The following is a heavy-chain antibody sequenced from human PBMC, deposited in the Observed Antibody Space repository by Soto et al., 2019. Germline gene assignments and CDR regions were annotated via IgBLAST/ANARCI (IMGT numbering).Heavy chain of an antibody. D-gene: IGHD3-22*01. CDR1: GDSMTSSDW. CDR3: VFNGYYSLEY. Sequence: QVQLQESGPGLVKPSGTLSLTCGVSGDSMTSSDWWSWVRQAPGKGLEWIGEIHYSGDINYDPSLRSRVTISVDRYKNQFSLNLSSLTAAYTAVYFCVFNGYYSLEYWGQGTLVIVSP. CDR2: IHYSGDI. V-gene: IGHV4-4*02. J-gene: IGHJ4*02.